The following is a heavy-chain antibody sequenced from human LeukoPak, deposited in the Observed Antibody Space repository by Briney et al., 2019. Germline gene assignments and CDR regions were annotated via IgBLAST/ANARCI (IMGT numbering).Heavy chain of an antibody. CDR1: GGSISSSSYY. CDR3: ARRSSSSPTPYWFDP. J-gene: IGHJ5*02. D-gene: IGHD6-6*01. Sequence: SETVSLTCTVSGGSISSSSYYWGWIRQPPGKGLEWIGNMYYSGSTSYNPSLKSRITISVDTSKIQFSLKLSSVTAADTAVYYCARRSSSSPTPYWFDPWGQGTLVTVSS. V-gene: IGHV4-39*01. CDR2: MYYSGST.